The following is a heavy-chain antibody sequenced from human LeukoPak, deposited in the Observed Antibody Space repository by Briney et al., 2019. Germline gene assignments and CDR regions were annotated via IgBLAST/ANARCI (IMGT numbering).Heavy chain of an antibody. CDR2: IKQDGTEK. J-gene: IGHJ4*02. D-gene: IGHD4-11*01. V-gene: IGHV3-7*01. CDR3: ASHGLTYSNHFDY. CDR1: GFTFSSYW. Sequence: GGSLRLSCAASGFTFSSYWMSWVRRAPGKGLEWVANIKQDGTEKYYVDSVKGRFTISRDNAKNSLYLQMNSLRAEDAAVYYCASHGLTYSNHFDYWGQGTLVTVSS.